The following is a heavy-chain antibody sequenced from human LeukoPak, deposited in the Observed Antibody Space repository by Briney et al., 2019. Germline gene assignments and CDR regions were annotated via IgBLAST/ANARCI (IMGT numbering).Heavy chain of an antibody. D-gene: IGHD3-10*01. V-gene: IGHV3-23*01. CDR3: AKYSSGTYYRGLDQ. Sequence: GECLRLSCGASRLTINSYAIRWVRQAPGRGLEWVSTIIGTAGNTYYAASVKGRFTISRDDSKNTVYLQMNSLRAEDTALYSCAKYSSGTYYRGLDQWGQGTLVTVSS. CDR1: RLTINSYA. CDR2: IIGTAGNT. J-gene: IGHJ4*02.